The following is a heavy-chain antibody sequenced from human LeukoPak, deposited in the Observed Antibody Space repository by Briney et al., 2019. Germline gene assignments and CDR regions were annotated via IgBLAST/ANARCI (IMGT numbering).Heavy chain of an antibody. CDR2: ISLVGQT. D-gene: IGHD1-26*01. Sequence: PSETLSLTCGVSGGSISGTNWWSWVRQPPGQGLEWIGEISLVGQTNYKPSLNGRVTMSLDKSSNQLSLHLTSVTAADTATYYCSRESGPFCPFGYWGQGTLVIVSS. CDR1: GGSISGTNW. V-gene: IGHV4/OR15-8*02. CDR3: SRESGPFCPFGY. J-gene: IGHJ4*02.